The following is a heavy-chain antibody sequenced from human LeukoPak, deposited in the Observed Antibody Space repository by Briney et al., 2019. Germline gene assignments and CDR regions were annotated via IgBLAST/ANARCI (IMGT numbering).Heavy chain of an antibody. V-gene: IGHV3-23*01. CDR2: INTNGDRT. J-gene: IGHJ4*02. CDR1: GFTFTDYA. D-gene: IGHD3-3*01. Sequence: GGSLRLSCAASGFTFTDYAVTWVRQAPGKGLEWVSGINTNGDRTSYADSVKGRFTLSRDNSKNTLYLQMNSLRAEDTAVYYCARDFSPSFDYWGQGTLVTVSS. CDR3: ARDFSPSFDY.